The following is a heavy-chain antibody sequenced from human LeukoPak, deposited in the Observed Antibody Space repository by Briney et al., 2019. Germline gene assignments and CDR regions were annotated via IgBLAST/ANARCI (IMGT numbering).Heavy chain of an antibody. CDR1: GFTFSSYG. CDR3: AKDLADYYDSSGSIDY. J-gene: IGHJ4*02. V-gene: IGHV3-30*02. CDR2: IRYDGSNK. Sequence: PGGSLRLSCAASGFTFSSYGMHWVRQAPGKGLEWVAFIRYDGSNKYYADSVKGRFTISRDNSKNTLSLQMNSLRAEDTAVFYCAKDLADYYDSSGSIDYWSQGTLVTVSS. D-gene: IGHD3-22*01.